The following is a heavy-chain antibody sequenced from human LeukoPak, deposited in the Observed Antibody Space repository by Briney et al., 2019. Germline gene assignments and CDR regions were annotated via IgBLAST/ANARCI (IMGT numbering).Heavy chain of an antibody. J-gene: IGHJ4*02. D-gene: IGHD3-9*01. V-gene: IGHV3-30-3*01. CDR2: ISYDGSNK. CDR3: ARVEFDWLLNY. CDR1: GFTFSSYA. Sequence: PGRSLRLPCAASGFTFSSYAMHWVRQAPGKGLEWVAVISYDGSNKYYADSVKGRFTISRDNSKNTLYLQMNSLRAEDTAVYYCARVEFDWLLNYWGQGTLVTVSS.